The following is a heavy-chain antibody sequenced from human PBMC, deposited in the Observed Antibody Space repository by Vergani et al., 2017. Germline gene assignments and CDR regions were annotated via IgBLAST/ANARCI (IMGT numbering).Heavy chain of an antibody. J-gene: IGHJ5*02. CDR1: GFTFSSYG. D-gene: IGHD6-19*01. V-gene: IGHV3-30*18. Sequence: QVQLVESGGGVVQPGRSLRLSCAASGFTFSSYGMHWVRQAPGKGLEWVAVISDDGSNKYYADSVKGRLTISRDNSKNTLYLQMNSLRAEDTAGYYCAKGGHGDSGWYAPFGPWGQGTLVTVSS. CDR2: ISDDGSNK. CDR3: AKGGHGDSGWYAPFGP.